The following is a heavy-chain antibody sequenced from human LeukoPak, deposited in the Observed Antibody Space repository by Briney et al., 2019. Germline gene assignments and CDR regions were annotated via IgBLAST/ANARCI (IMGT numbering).Heavy chain of an antibody. J-gene: IGHJ5*02. Sequence: GESLKISCKGSGYSFTSYWIGRVRQMPGKGLEWMGIIYPGDSDTRYSPSFQGQVTIPADKSISTAYLQWSSLKASDTAMYYCARGVRVCSGGSCYLNWFDPWGQGTLVTVSS. D-gene: IGHD2-15*01. CDR2: IYPGDSDT. CDR3: ARGVRVCSGGSCYLNWFDP. CDR1: GYSFTSYW. V-gene: IGHV5-51*01.